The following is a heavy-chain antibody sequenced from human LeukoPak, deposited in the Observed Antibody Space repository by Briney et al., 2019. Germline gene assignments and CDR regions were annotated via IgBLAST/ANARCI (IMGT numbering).Heavy chain of an antibody. CDR1: GFTFSSYA. J-gene: IGHJ4*02. V-gene: IGHV3-30*07. CDR2: MSYDGSNK. Sequence: GGSLRFSCAASGFTFSSYAMHWVRQAPGKGLEWVAVMSYDGSNKYYADSVKGRFTISRDNAKNSLYLQMNSLRAEDTAVYYCARERIQLWSPYFDYWGQGTLVTVSS. CDR3: ARERIQLWSPYFDY. D-gene: IGHD5-18*01.